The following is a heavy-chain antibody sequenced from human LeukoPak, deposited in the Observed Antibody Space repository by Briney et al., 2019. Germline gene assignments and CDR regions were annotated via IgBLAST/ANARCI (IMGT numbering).Heavy chain of an antibody. CDR3: ARDLTLLVTQKGFDY. CDR1: GFTFSSYG. J-gene: IGHJ4*02. CDR2: ISYDGSNK. V-gene: IGHV3-30*03. Sequence: PGRSLRLSCAASGFTFSSYGMHWVRQAPGKGLEWVAVISYDGSNKYYADSVKGRFTISRDNAKNSLYLQMNSLRAEDTAVYYCARDLTLLVTQKGFDYWGQGTLVTVSS. D-gene: IGHD3-9*01.